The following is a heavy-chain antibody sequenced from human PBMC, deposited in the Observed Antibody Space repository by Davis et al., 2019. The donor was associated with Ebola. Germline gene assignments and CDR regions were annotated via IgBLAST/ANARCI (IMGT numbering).Heavy chain of an antibody. Sequence: ASVKVSCKASGYTFTSHDINWVRQATGQGLEWMGWMNPNSGYTDYAQKFQGRVTMTRNTSISTAYMELSSLTSEDTAVYYCAREVGGAGPTATLHYWGQGTLVSVSS. V-gene: IGHV1-8*01. CDR1: GYTFTSHD. CDR2: MNPNSGYT. D-gene: IGHD5-18*01. J-gene: IGHJ4*02. CDR3: AREVGGAGPTATLHY.